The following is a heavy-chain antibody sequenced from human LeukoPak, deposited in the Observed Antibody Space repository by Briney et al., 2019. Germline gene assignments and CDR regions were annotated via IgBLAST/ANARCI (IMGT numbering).Heavy chain of an antibody. CDR2: INPNSGGT. J-gene: IGHJ4*02. CDR1: GYTFTSYY. D-gene: IGHD2-2*02. Sequence: GASVKVSCKASGYTFTSYYMHWVRQAPGQGLEWMGWINPNSGGTNYAQKFQGRVTMTRDTSISTAYMELSRLRSDDTAVYYCARDGGYCSSTSCYTFFDYWGQGTLVTVSS. V-gene: IGHV1-2*02. CDR3: ARDGGYCSSTSCYTFFDY.